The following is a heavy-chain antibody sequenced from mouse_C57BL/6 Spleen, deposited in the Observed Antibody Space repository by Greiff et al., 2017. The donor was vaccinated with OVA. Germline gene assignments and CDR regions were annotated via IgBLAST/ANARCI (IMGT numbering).Heavy chain of an antibody. Sequence: QVQLQQSGPELVKPGASVKLSCKASGYAFSSSWMNWVKQRPGKGLEWIGRIYPGDGDTNYNGKFKGKATLTADKSSSTAYMQLSSLASEDSAGYCGASSPVVGFDYWGKGTTLTVA. J-gene: IGHJ2*01. V-gene: IGHV1-82*01. CDR1: GYAFSSSW. CDR3: ASSPVVGFDY. D-gene: IGHD1-1*01. CDR2: IYPGDGDT.